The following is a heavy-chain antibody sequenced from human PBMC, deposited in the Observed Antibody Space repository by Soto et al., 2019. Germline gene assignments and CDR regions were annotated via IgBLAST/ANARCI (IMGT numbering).Heavy chain of an antibody. Sequence: PGGSLRLSCAAFGFTFSSFAMSWVLQAPGEGLDWDSAISGSGGSTYSADSVKSRGTISRDNTKNTLYLQMRSLTAENTPACYGASGLSAGKGCPPDFWGQGSLVTVSS. V-gene: IGHV3-23*01. J-gene: IGHJ1*01. CDR3: ASGLSAGKGCPPDF. CDR1: GFTFSSFA. D-gene: IGHD6-13*01. CDR2: ISGSGGST.